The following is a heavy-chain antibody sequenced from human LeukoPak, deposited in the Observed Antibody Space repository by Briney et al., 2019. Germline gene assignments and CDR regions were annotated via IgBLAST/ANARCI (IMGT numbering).Heavy chain of an antibody. D-gene: IGHD6-6*01. CDR3: ARDPGSSSDL. J-gene: IGHJ4*02. V-gene: IGHV4-59*01. CDR1: GGSISSYY. Sequence: PSETLSLTCTVSGGSISSYYWSWIRQPPGKGLEWIGYIHNSGSTNYNPSLKSRVTISVDTSKNQLSLKLNSVTAADTAVYYCARDPGSSSDLWGQGTLVTVSS. CDR2: IHNSGST.